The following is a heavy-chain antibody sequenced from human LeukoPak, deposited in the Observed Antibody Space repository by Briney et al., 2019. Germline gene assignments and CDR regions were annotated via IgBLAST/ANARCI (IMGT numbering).Heavy chain of an antibody. D-gene: IGHD1-14*01. V-gene: IGHV4-59*12. Sequence: SETLSLTCSVSGGSTSGYFWTWIRQSPGKGPEWIGYVYYSGPTSYSPSLERRVTISVDTSKNQFSLKLSSVTAADTAVYYCARGLTTFPGHWGQGTLVTVSS. CDR3: ARGLTTFPGH. J-gene: IGHJ4*02. CDR2: VYYSGPT. CDR1: GGSTSGYF.